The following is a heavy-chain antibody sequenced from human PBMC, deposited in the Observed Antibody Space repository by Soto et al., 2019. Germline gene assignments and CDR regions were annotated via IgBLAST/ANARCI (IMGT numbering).Heavy chain of an antibody. V-gene: IGHV3-30-3*01. CDR1: GFTFSSYS. CDR2: ISYDGSNK. Sequence: GGSLRLSCAASGFTFSSYSMHWVRQAPGKGLEWVAVISYDGSNKYYADSVKGRFTISRDNSKNTLYLQMNSLRAEDTAVYYCAKDRAYGEDVYDYWSRGTLVTVSS. D-gene: IGHD3-10*01. CDR3: AKDRAYGEDVYDY. J-gene: IGHJ4*02.